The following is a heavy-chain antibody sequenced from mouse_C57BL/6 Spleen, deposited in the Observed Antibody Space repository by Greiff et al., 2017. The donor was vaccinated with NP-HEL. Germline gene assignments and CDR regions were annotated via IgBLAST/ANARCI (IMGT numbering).Heavy chain of an antibody. D-gene: IGHD1-1*01. CDR3: ALPYYGSNAMDY. CDR2: IDPANGNT. Sequence: EVKVEESVAELVRPGASVKLSCTASGFNIKNTYMHWVKQRPEQGLEWIGRIDPANGNTKYAPKFQGKATITADTSSNTAYLQLSSLTSEDTAIYYCALPYYGSNAMDYWGQGTSVTVSS. J-gene: IGHJ4*01. V-gene: IGHV14-3*01. CDR1: GFNIKNTY.